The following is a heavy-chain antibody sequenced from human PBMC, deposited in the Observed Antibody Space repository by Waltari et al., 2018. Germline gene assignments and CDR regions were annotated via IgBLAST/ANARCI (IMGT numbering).Heavy chain of an antibody. V-gene: IGHV3-53*01. D-gene: IGHD6-13*01. CDR1: GVIVSTND. J-gene: IGHJ4*02. Sequence: EVHLVESGGGLVHPGDSVRLSCAASGVIVSTNDRSWVRQPPGKGLEWVSVIYRGGETYYADSVKGRFTISRDNSKNTLDLQMNNVRAEDTAVYYCTSDHGLSWPLDWGQGTMVTVSS. CDR3: TSDHGLSWPLD. CDR2: IYRGGET.